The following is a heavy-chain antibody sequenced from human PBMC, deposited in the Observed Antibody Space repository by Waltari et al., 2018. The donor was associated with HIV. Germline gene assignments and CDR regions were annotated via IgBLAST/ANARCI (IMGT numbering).Heavy chain of an antibody. D-gene: IGHD5-18*01. J-gene: IGHJ3*02. CDR3: ARQLWVPFDAFDI. V-gene: IGHV3-48*03. CDR2: ISRSGSTI. CDR1: GFTFSSYE. Sequence: EVQLVESGGGLVQPGGSLSLSCAASGFTFSSYEMNWVRQAPGKGVGWVSYISRSGSTIYYADSVKGRFTISRDNAKNSLYLQMNSLRAEDTAVYYCARQLWVPFDAFDIWGQGTMVTVSS.